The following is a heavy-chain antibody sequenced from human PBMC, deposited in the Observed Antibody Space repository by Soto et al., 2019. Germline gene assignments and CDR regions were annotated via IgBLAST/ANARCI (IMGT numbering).Heavy chain of an antibody. J-gene: IGHJ5*02. Sequence: SETLSLTCAVYGGSFSGYYWSWIRQPPGKGLEWIGEINHSGSTNYNPSLKSRVTISVDTSKNQFSLKLSSVTAADTAVYHCASRDISGTTSGLNWFDPWGQGTLVTVSS. CDR2: INHSGST. D-gene: IGHD1-20*01. CDR3: ASRDISGTTSGLNWFDP. CDR1: GGSFSGYY. V-gene: IGHV4-34*01.